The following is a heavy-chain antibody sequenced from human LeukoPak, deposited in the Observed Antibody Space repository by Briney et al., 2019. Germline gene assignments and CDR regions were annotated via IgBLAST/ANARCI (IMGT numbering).Heavy chain of an antibody. Sequence: PSETLSLTCAVYGGSFSAYYWSWIRQPPGKGLEWIGEINHSGSTNYNPSLKSRVTISVDTSKNQFSLKLSSVTAADTAVYYCARGGQWLVQGIDYWGQGTLVTVSS. CDR3: ARGGQWLVQGIDY. J-gene: IGHJ4*02. CDR1: GGSFSAYY. CDR2: INHSGST. V-gene: IGHV4-34*01. D-gene: IGHD6-19*01.